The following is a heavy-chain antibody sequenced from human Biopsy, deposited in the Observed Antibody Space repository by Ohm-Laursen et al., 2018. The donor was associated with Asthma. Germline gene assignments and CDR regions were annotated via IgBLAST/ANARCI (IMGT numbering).Heavy chain of an antibody. J-gene: IGHJ4*02. CDR1: GGSISVSNW. Sequence: SETLSLTCDVSGGSISVSNWWSWVRQPPGRGLEWIGQIYHLGNAIYNPSLKSRVTMSVDKSKNQFSLKLTSVTAADTAVYFCARRWRSYDSSNYYLDQWGQGTLVTVSS. D-gene: IGHD3-22*01. CDR3: ARRWRSYDSSNYYLDQ. CDR2: IYHLGNA. V-gene: IGHV4-4*02.